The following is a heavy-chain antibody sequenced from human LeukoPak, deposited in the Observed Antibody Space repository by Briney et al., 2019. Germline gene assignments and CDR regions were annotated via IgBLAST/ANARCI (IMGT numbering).Heavy chain of an antibody. D-gene: IGHD5-18*01. J-gene: IGHJ4*02. CDR2: IYSDNT. CDR3: ARGRIHLWLNNTFDY. V-gene: IGHV3-53*01. Sequence: GGSLRLSCTVSGFTVSSNSMSWVRQAPGKGLEWVSFIYSDNTHYSDSVKGRFTISRDNSKNTLYLQMNSLRAEDTAVYYCARGRIHLWLNNTFDYWGQGTLVTVSS. CDR1: GFTVSSNS.